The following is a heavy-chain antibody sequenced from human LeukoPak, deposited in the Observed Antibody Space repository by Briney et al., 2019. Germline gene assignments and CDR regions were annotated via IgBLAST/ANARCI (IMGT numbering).Heavy chain of an antibody. J-gene: IGHJ4*02. V-gene: IGHV3-23*01. CDR1: GFTFSSYA. D-gene: IGHD2-15*01. Sequence: PGGSLRLSCAASGFTFSSYARSWVRQAPGKGLEWVSAISGSGGSTYYADSVKGRFTISRDNSKNTLYLQMHSLRAEATAVYYCAKRYCSGGSCYHSFDYWGQGTLVTVSS. CDR3: AKRYCSGGSCYHSFDY. CDR2: ISGSGGST.